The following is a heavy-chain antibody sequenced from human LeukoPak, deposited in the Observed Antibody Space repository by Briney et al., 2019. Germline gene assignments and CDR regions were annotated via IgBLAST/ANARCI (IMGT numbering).Heavy chain of an antibody. CDR3: VKLTGGYSYGYVPIDY. CDR2: ISHDGSNK. D-gene: IGHD5-18*01. CDR1: GFTFSSYA. V-gene: IGHV3-30*04. Sequence: GGSLRLSCAASGFTFSSYAMHWVRQAPGKGLEWVAGISHDGSNKYYAGSVQGRFTISRDNSKNTLYLQMNSLRAEDTAVYYCVKLTGGYSYGYVPIDYWGQGTLVTVSS. J-gene: IGHJ4*02.